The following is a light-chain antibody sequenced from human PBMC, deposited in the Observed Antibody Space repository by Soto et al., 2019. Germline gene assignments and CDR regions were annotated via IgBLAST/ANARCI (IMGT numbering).Light chain of an antibody. J-gene: IGKJ1*01. Sequence: DIQMTQSPSNLSASVGDRVTITCRASQSISSWVAWYQQKPGKAPKLLIYDASSLESGVPSRFSGSGSGTEFTLTISSLQPDDFATYYCQQYNSYWTFGQGTKGEIK. CDR2: DAS. CDR1: QSISSW. V-gene: IGKV1-5*01. CDR3: QQYNSYWT.